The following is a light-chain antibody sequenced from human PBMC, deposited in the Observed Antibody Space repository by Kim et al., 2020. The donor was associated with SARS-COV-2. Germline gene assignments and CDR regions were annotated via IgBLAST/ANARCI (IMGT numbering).Light chain of an antibody. J-gene: IGLJ1*01. Sequence: SYELTQPPSVSVSPGQTASITCSGDKLGDKYACWYQQKPGQSPVLVIYQDNKRPSGIPERFSGSNSGNTATLTISGPQARDGAGYYCQAWDSSTAVFGTG. CDR1: KLGDKY. V-gene: IGLV3-1*01. CDR2: QDN. CDR3: QAWDSSTAV.